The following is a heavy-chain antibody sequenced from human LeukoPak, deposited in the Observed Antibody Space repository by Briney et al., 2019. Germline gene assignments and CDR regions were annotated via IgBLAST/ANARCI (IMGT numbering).Heavy chain of an antibody. CDR1: GGSVSSGSYY. J-gene: IGHJ4*02. CDR2: IHNSGST. D-gene: IGHD6-19*01. Sequence: SETLSLTCTVSGGSVSSGSYYWSWIRQPPGKGLEWIGFIHNSGSTKYNPSLMSRVTISVDTSKNQFSLKLSSVTAAETAVYYCARGYSSGSLFDYWGQGTLVTVSS. V-gene: IGHV4-61*01. CDR3: ARGYSSGSLFDY.